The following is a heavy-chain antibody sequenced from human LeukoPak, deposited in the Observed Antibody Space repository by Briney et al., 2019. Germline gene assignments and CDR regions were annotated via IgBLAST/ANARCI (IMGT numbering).Heavy chain of an antibody. CDR1: GGSISSGDYY. CDR3: ARDRGYNYGLVDS. V-gene: IGHV4-30-4*01. J-gene: IGHJ4*02. D-gene: IGHD5-18*01. CDR2: IYYTGDT. Sequence: SQTLSLTCTVSGGSISSGDYYWSWIRQPPGKGLEWIGYIYYTGDTYYNPSLKSRATISLDASKNLFSLDLRSVTAADTAVYYCARDRGYNYGLVDSWGQGTLVTVSS.